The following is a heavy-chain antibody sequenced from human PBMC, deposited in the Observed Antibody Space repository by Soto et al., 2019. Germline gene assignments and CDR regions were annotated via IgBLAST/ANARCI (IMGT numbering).Heavy chain of an antibody. CDR2: INPNSGGT. D-gene: IGHD3-3*01. CDR3: ARASGYDFRSGYNVSAL. V-gene: IGHV1-2*02. J-gene: IGHJ2*01. Sequence: TTEQGLEWMGWINPNSGGTNYAQKFKGRVTMTRDTFISTAYMELSRLRSDDTAVYYCARASGYDFRSGYNVSALW.